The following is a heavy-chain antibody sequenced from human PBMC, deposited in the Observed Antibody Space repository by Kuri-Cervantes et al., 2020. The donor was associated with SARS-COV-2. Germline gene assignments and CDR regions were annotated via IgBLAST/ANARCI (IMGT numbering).Heavy chain of an antibody. CDR2: IWHDGSNS. Sequence: GESLKISCAASGFTFRSYSMNWVRQTPGKGLEWVAAIWHDGSNSYYSESVKGRFTISRDNSKNTLYLQMNTSRVEDTAVYYCARDAQVYSNSNAPLYNWFDPWGQGTLVTVSS. D-gene: IGHD2/OR15-2a*01. CDR1: GFTFRSYS. V-gene: IGHV3-33*01. CDR3: ARDAQVYSNSNAPLYNWFDP. J-gene: IGHJ5*02.